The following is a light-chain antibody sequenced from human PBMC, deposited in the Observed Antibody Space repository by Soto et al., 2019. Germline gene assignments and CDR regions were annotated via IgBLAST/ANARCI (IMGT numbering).Light chain of an antibody. V-gene: IGKV3-11*01. CDR2: DAS. Sequence: EIVLTQSPATLSLSPGERATLSCRASQSVSSYLAWYQQKPGQAPRLLIYDASNRATGIPARFSGSGSGTDFTLTISSLEPEDFAVYYRQQRSNWPITFGQGTRLEIK. J-gene: IGKJ5*01. CDR3: QQRSNWPIT. CDR1: QSVSSY.